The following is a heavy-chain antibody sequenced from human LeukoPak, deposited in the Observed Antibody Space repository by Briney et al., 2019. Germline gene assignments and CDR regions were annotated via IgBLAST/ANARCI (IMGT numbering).Heavy chain of an antibody. Sequence: SQTLSLTCAISGDSVSSNSAAWNWIRQSPSRGVEWLGRTYYRSKWYNDYAVSVKSRITINPDTSKNQFSLQLNSVTPEDTAVYYCASSNVDTTLFDYWGQGTLVTVSS. CDR1: GDSVSSNSAA. V-gene: IGHV6-1*01. D-gene: IGHD5-18*01. CDR3: ASSNVDTTLFDY. J-gene: IGHJ4*02. CDR2: TYYRSKWYN.